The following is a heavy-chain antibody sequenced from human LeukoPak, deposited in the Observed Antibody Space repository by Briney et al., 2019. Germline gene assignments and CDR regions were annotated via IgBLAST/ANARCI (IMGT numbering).Heavy chain of an antibody. V-gene: IGHV3-30*18. D-gene: IGHD2-15*01. Sequence: QPGGSLRLSCAASGFTFSTYGMHWVRQAPGKGLEWVAVISHDGSNKYYADSVKGRFTISRDNSKNTLYLQMNSLSAEDTAVYYCAKDRRGYCSGGSCYYNFDYWGQGTLVTVSA. CDR2: ISHDGSNK. CDR3: AKDRRGYCSGGSCYYNFDY. CDR1: GFTFSTYG. J-gene: IGHJ4*02.